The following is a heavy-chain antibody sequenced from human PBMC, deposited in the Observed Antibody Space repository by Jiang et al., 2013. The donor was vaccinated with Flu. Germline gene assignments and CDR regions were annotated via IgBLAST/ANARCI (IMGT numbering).Heavy chain of an antibody. CDR1: GFTFTNYY. CDR2: IDPTGGST. V-gene: IGHV1-46*01. D-gene: IGHD2-21*02. Sequence: VQLLESGAEVKTPGASVKVSCRASGFTFTNYYMHWVRQAPGQGLEWMGIIDPTGGSTTYAQNFQGRVTMTRDTSTSTVYIELSSLRSEDTAVYYCASTVTGIPKGKYFDLWGLGTLVTVSS. CDR3: ASTVTGIPKGKYFDL. J-gene: IGHJ2*01.